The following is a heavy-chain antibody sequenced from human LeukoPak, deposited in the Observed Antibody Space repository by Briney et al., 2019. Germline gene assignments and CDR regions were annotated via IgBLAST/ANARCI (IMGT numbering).Heavy chain of an antibody. J-gene: IGHJ4*02. V-gene: IGHV1-69*04. D-gene: IGHD3-10*01. CDR2: IIPILGIA. CDR3: ARDHLRDYGSGSYYTVD. Sequence: SVKVSCKASGGTFSSYAISWVRQAPGQELEWMGRIIPILGIANYAQKFQGRATITADKSTSTAYMELSSLRSEDTAVYYCARDHLRDYGSGSYYTVDWGQGTLVTVSS. CDR1: GGTFSSYA.